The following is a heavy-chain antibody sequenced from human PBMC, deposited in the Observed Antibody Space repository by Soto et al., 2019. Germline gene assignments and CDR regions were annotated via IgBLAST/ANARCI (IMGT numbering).Heavy chain of an antibody. CDR2: IDSDGSST. J-gene: IGHJ4*02. CDR3: ARSEILTSYYPI. D-gene: IGHD3-9*01. V-gene: IGHV3-74*01. CDR1: GFTFSSYW. Sequence: PGGSLRLSCAASGFTFSSYWMHWVRQAPGKGLVWVSRIDSDGSSTSYADSVKGRFTISRDNAKNTLYLQMNSLRAEDTAVYYCARSEILTSYYPIWCQGTXVTVSS.